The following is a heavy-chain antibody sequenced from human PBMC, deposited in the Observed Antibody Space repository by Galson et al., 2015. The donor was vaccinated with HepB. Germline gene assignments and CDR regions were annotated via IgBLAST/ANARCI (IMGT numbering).Heavy chain of an antibody. CDR2: IIPIFGTA. J-gene: IGHJ4*02. Sequence: SVKVSCKASGGTFSSYAISWVRQAPGQGLEWMGGIIPIFGTANYAQKFQGRVTITADESTSTAYMELSSLRSEDTAVYYCARGPRSGGELFPFFYWGQGTLVTVSS. D-gene: IGHD3-10*01. CDR3: ARGPRSGGELFPFFY. V-gene: IGHV1-69*13. CDR1: GGTFSSYA.